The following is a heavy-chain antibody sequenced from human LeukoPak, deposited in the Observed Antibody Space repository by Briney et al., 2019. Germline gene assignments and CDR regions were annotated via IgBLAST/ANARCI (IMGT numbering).Heavy chain of an antibody. CDR1: GYTFTSYG. D-gene: IGHD3-3*01. V-gene: IGHV1-18*01. Sequence: ASVKVSCKASGYTFTSYGISWVRQAPGQGLEWMGWISAYNGNTNYAQKLQGRVTMTTDTSTSTAYMELRSLRSDDTAVYYCAKVYYDFWSGYEYDAFDIWGQGTMVTVSS. CDR2: ISAYNGNT. J-gene: IGHJ3*02. CDR3: AKVYYDFWSGYEYDAFDI.